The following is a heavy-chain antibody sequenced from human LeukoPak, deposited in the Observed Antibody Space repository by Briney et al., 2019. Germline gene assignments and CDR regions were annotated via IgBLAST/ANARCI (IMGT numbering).Heavy chain of an antibody. D-gene: IGHD3-3*01. V-gene: IGHV4-34*01. CDR2: IHHSGST. CDR1: GGFFSGYY. CDR3: ASARDLLRFLEWLSPGGGSFDY. Sequence: SETLSLTCAVYGGFFSGYYWSWIRQPPGKGLEGIGEIHHSGSTSYNPSLMSRVTISVATSKNQFSLRLSSVTAADPAVYYRASARDLLRFLEWLSPGGGSFDYWGQGTLVTVSS. J-gene: IGHJ4*02.